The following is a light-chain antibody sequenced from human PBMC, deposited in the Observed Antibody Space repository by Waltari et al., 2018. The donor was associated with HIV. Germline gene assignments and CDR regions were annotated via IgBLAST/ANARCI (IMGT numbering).Light chain of an antibody. V-gene: IGLV3-1*01. CDR1: NLDDPY. CDR2: QDN. J-gene: IGLJ2*01. CDR3: QSWDSGTAV. Sequence: SYELTQPPSVSVSPGHTASIPCSGTNLDDPYACWYQQTPGPSPVLVSYQDNRRRAGDAERFSASSSGNTATLTISGTQTMDEATYYCQSWDSGTAVFGGGTKLTVL.